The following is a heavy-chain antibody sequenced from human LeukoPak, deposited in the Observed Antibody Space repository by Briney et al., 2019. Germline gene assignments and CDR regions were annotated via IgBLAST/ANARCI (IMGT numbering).Heavy chain of an antibody. V-gene: IGHV4-34*01. D-gene: IGHD4-17*01. CDR1: GGSFSAYY. J-gene: IGHJ6*03. CDR2: INHSGST. CDR3: ARGFNGDYSYSYDYYYMDV. Sequence: SETLSLTCAVYGGSFSAYYWSWIRQPPGKGLEWIGEINHSGSTSYNPSLKSRLTISADTSMNQFSLKLSSVTAADTAVYYCARGFNGDYSYSYDYYYMDVWGKGTTVSVSS.